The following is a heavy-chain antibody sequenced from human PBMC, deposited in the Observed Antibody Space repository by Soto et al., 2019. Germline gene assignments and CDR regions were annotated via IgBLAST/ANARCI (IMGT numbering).Heavy chain of an antibody. CDR3: ARSLAP. V-gene: IGHV4-31*03. CDR2: IYYSGST. CDR1: GCYIIGRGYY. J-gene: IGHJ5*02. Sequence: TIPHRCTFAGCYIIGRGYYWSCIRQHPGKGLEWIGYIYYSGSTYYNPSLKSRVTISVDTSKNQFSLKLSSVTAADAAVYYCARSLAPWGKGTLVTVSS.